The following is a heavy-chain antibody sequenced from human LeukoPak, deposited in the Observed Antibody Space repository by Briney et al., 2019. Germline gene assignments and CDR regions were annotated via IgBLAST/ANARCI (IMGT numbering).Heavy chain of an antibody. CDR1: GFTFSSYG. J-gene: IGHJ4*02. CDR2: IWYDGSNK. Sequence: GGSLRLSCAASGFTFSSYGMHWVRQAPGQGLEWVAVIWYDGSNKYYADSVKGRFTISRDNSKNTLYLQMNSLRAEDTAVYYCAREGTYSSSYYFDYWGQGTLVTVSS. V-gene: IGHV3-33*01. D-gene: IGHD6-13*01. CDR3: AREGTYSSSYYFDY.